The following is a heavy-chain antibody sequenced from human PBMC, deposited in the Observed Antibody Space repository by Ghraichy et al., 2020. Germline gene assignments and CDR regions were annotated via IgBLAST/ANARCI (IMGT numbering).Heavy chain of an antibody. D-gene: IGHD3-3*01. CDR1: GFTFSSYW. V-gene: IGHV3-74*01. Sequence: LTCAASGFTFSSYWMHWVRQAPGKGLVWVSRINSDGSSTSYADSVKGRFTISRDNAKNTLYLQMNSLRAEDTAVYYCARDVKDFWSGYSLGYFDLWGRGTLVTVSS. J-gene: IGHJ2*01. CDR3: ARDVKDFWSGYSLGYFDL. CDR2: INSDGSST.